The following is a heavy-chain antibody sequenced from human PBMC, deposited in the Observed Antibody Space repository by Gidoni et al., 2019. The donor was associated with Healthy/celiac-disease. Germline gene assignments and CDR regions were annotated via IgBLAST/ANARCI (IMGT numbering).Heavy chain of an antibody. CDR1: GGPISSGSYY. D-gene: IGHD5-18*01. V-gene: IGHV4-61*02. J-gene: IGHJ3*02. CDR3: ARVGGYSYGPDAFDI. Sequence: QVQLQESGPGLVKPSQTLSLTCTVSGGPISSGSYYWSWIRQPAGKGLEWIGRIYTSGSTNYNPSLKSRVTISVDTSKNQFSLKLSSVTAADTAVYYCARVGGYSYGPDAFDIWGQGTMVTVSS. CDR2: IYTSGST.